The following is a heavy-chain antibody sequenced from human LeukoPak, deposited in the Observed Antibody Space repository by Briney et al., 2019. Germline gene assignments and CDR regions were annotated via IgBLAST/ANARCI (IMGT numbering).Heavy chain of an antibody. D-gene: IGHD6-13*01. CDR3: PRDGYSSSFYYYYYGMDV. J-gene: IGHJ6*02. Sequence: ASVKVSFKASVYTFTSYYMHWVRQAPGQGLEWMGIINPSGGSTSYAQKFQGRVTMTRDTSTSTVYMELSSLRSEDTAAYYCPRDGYSSSFYYYYYGMDVWGQGTTVTVSS. CDR1: VYTFTSYY. V-gene: IGHV1-46*03. CDR2: INPSGGST.